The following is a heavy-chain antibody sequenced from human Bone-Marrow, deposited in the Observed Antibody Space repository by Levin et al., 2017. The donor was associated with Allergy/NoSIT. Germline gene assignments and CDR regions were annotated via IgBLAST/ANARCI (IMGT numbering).Heavy chain of an antibody. CDR2: ISYDGSNK. J-gene: IGHJ6*03. CDR1: GFTFSSYG. Sequence: PGGSLRLSCAASGFTFSSYGMHWVRQAPGKGLEWVAVISYDGSNKYYADSVKGRFTISRDNSKNTLYLQMNSLRAEDTAVYYCAKDGSEVRGHTFRHYYYYYMDVWGKGTTVTVSS. CDR3: AKDGSEVRGHTFRHYYYYYMDV. D-gene: IGHD3-10*01. V-gene: IGHV3-30*18.